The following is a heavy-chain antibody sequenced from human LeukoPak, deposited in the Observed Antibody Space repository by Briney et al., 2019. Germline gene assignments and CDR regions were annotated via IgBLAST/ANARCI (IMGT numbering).Heavy chain of an antibody. V-gene: IGHV4-61*02. CDR1: GGSISSGSYY. D-gene: IGHD3-9*01. Sequence: SETLSLTCTVSGGSISSGSYYWSWIRQPAGRGLEWIGRIYTSGSTNYNPSLKSRVTISVDTSKNQFSLKLSSVTAADTAVYYCARVDTIFSAHWYFDLWGRGTLVTVSS. J-gene: IGHJ2*01. CDR2: IYTSGST. CDR3: ARVDTIFSAHWYFDL.